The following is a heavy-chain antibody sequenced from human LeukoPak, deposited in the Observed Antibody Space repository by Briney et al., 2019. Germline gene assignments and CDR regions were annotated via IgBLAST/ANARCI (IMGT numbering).Heavy chain of an antibody. CDR2: ISYDGGNK. CDR3: ARADYGGNYNWFDP. CDR1: GFTFSSYG. J-gene: IGHJ5*02. D-gene: IGHD4-23*01. Sequence: PGRSLRLSCAASGFTFSSYGMHWVRQAPGKGLEWVSVISYDGGNKYYADSVKGRFTISGDNSMNTLYLQLNSLRAEDTAVYYCARADYGGNYNWFDPWGQGTLVTVSS. V-gene: IGHV3-30*03.